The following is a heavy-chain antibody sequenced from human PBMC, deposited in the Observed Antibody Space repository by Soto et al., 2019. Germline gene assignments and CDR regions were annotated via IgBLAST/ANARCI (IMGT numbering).Heavy chain of an antibody. CDR1: GFTFSSYS. J-gene: IGHJ5*02. CDR2: ISSSTSYI. Sequence: GGSLRLSCAASGFTFSSYSMNWVRQAPGKGLEWVSSISSSTSYIYYADSVKGRFTISRDNAKNSLYLQMNSLRAEDTAVYYCTADLPTPIPQVHHWGQGTLVTVSS. CDR3: TADLPTPIPQVHH. D-gene: IGHD2-21*01. V-gene: IGHV3-21*01.